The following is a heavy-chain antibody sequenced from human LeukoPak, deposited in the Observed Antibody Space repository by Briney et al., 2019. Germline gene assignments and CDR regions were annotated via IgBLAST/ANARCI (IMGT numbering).Heavy chain of an antibody. CDR3: ARRGVYYDSSGYYYCFDY. Sequence: ASVTVSCKASGYTFTGYYMHWVRQAPGQGLEWMGWINPNSGGTSYAQKFQGRVTMTRDTSISTAYMELSRLRSDDTAVYYCARRGVYYDSSGYYYCFDYWGQGTPVTVSS. V-gene: IGHV1-2*02. CDR1: GYTFTGYY. J-gene: IGHJ4*02. CDR2: INPNSGGT. D-gene: IGHD3-22*01.